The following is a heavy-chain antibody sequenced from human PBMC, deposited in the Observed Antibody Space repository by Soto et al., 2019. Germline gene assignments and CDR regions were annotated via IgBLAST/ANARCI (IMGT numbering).Heavy chain of an antibody. V-gene: IGHV3-7*01. CDR2: IKQDGSEK. J-gene: IGHJ3*02. CDR3: ARDDTPNLANGSYDAFDI. D-gene: IGHD6-6*01. Sequence: GGSLRLSCAASGFTFSSYWMNWVRQAPGKGLEWVANIKQDGSEKNYVDSVKGRFTISRDNAKNSLYLQMNSLRAEDTAVYFCARDDTPNLANGSYDAFDIWGQGTMVTVSS. CDR1: GFTFSSYW.